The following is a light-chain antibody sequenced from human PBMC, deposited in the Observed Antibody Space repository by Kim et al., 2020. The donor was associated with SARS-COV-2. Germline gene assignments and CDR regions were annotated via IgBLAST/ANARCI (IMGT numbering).Light chain of an antibody. J-gene: IGLJ3*02. CDR1: SGHSSYA. CDR2: LNSDGSH. CDR3: QTWGTGIQV. V-gene: IGLV4-69*01. Sequence: ASVKLTCTLSSGHSSYAIAWHQQQPEKGPRYLMKLNSDGSHSKGDGIPDRFSGSSSGAERYLTISSLQSEDEADDYCQTWGTGIQVFGGGTKVTVL.